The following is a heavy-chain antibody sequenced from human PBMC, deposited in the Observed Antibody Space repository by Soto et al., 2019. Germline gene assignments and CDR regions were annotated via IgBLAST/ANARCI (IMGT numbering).Heavy chain of an antibody. CDR2: ISGSGGST. J-gene: IGHJ4*02. D-gene: IGHD3-22*01. V-gene: IGHV3-23*01. CDR1: GFTFSSYA. CDR3: AKYSFYYDSSGYYPPSGYYFDY. Sequence: PGGSLRLSCAASGFTFSSYAMSWVRQAPGKGLEWVSAISGSGGSTYYADSVKGRFTISRDNSKNTLYLQMNSLRAEDTAVYYCAKYSFYYDSSGYYPPSGYYFDYWGQGTLVTVSS.